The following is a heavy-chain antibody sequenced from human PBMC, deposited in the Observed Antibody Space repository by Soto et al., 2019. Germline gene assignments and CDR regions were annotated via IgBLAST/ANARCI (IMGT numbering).Heavy chain of an antibody. CDR2: ISGSGGST. V-gene: IGHV3-23*01. D-gene: IGHD2-15*01. CDR3: GGGTRERRFDY. Sequence: EVQLLESGGGLVQPGGSLRLSCEAFGFTFRSYAMTWVRQTPGKGLEWVSAISGSGGSTNYADSVRGRFTISRDNSKNTLYLQMNSLRDEDTAVYYCGGGTRERRFDYWGQGTLVTVSS. J-gene: IGHJ4*02. CDR1: GFTFRSYA.